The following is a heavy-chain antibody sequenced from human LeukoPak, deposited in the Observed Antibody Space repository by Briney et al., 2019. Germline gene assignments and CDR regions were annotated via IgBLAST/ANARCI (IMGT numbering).Heavy chain of an antibody. CDR1: GLTFSSYA. J-gene: IGHJ4*02. V-gene: IGHV3-15*01. Sequence: GGSLRLSCAASGLTFSSYAMSWVRQAPGKGLEWVGRIKSKTDGGTTDYAAPVKGRFTISRDDSKNTLYLQMNSLKTEDTAVYYCTTDLETGSSSWSGGWVHWGQGTLVTVSS. CDR3: TTDLETGSSSWSGGWVH. CDR2: IKSKTDGGTT. D-gene: IGHD6-13*01.